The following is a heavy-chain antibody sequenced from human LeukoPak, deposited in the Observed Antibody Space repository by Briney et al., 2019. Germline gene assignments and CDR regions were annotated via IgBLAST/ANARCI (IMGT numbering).Heavy chain of an antibody. CDR1: GFTFSSYS. Sequence: KPGGSLRLSCAASGFTFSSYSMNWVRQAPGKGLEWVSSISSSSSYIHYADSVKGRFTSSRDNGKNSLYLQMNSLRAEDTAVYYCARVPRGGYGLRYYYMDVWGKGTTVTVSS. D-gene: IGHD5-18*01. V-gene: IGHV3-21*01. CDR3: ARVPRGGYGLRYYYMDV. CDR2: ISSSSSYI. J-gene: IGHJ6*03.